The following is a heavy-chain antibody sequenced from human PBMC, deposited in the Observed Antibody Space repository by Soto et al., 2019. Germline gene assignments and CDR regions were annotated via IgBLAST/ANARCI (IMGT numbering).Heavy chain of an antibody. D-gene: IGHD2-21*02. J-gene: IGHJ5*02. CDR1: GGSISSYY. CDR3: ARELLRDCGGDCYSVWFDP. V-gene: IGHV4-59*01. CDR2: IYYSGST. Sequence: LSLTCTVSGGSISSYYWSWIRQPPGKGLEWIGYIYYSGSTNYNPSLKSRVTISVDTSKNQFSLKLSSVTAADTAVYYCARELLRDCGGDCYSVWFDPWGQGTLVTVSS.